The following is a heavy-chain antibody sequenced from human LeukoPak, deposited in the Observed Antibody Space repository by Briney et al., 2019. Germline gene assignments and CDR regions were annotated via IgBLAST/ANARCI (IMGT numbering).Heavy chain of an antibody. V-gene: IGHV3-11*01. D-gene: IGHD3-22*01. CDR1: GFTFSDYY. CDR3: AKGQYYDSSGYFVY. J-gene: IGHJ4*02. CDR2: ISSSGSTT. Sequence: GGSLRLSCAASGFTFSDYYMSWIRQAPGKGLEWVSYISSSGSTTYYADSVKGRFTISRDNSKNTLYLQMNSLRAEDTAVYYCAKGQYYDSSGYFVYWGQGTLVTVSS.